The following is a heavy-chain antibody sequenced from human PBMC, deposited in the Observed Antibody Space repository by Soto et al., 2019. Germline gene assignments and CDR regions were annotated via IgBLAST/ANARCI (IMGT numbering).Heavy chain of an antibody. D-gene: IGHD3-16*02. CDR3: AKDKCYRRMTCAFDI. V-gene: IGHV3-30*18. CDR1: GFNFSTYG. CDR2: ISYDGSSK. J-gene: IGHJ3*02. Sequence: QVQLVESGGGVVQPGRSLRLSCAASGFNFSTYGMHWVRQAPGKGLEWVAMISYDGSSKHYGDSMKGRFTISRDNSKNTMYLQMNSPGAEDTAVYYCAKDKCYRRMTCAFDIWGQGTMVTVSS.